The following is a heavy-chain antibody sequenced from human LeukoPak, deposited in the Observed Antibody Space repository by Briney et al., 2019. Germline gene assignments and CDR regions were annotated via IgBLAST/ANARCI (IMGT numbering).Heavy chain of an antibody. V-gene: IGHV3-48*03. D-gene: IGHD3-3*01. CDR3: ASDGGVVTTGYYFDY. CDR1: GFTFSSYE. J-gene: IGHJ4*02. CDR2: ISSSGSTI. Sequence: PGGSLRLSCAASGFTFSSYEMNWVRQAPGKGLEWVSYISSSGSTIYYADSVKGRFTISRDNAKNSLYLQMNSLRAEDTAVYYCASDGGVVTTGYYFDYWRQGTLVTVSS.